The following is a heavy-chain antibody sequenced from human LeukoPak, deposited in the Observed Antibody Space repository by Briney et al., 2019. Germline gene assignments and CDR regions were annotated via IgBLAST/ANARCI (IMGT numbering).Heavy chain of an antibody. J-gene: IGHJ4*02. V-gene: IGHV4-61*02. CDR3: ASAYYYDSSGYWIDY. CDR2: IYTSGST. CDR1: GGSISSGSYY. D-gene: IGHD3-22*01. Sequence: SETLSLTCTVSGGSISSGSYYWSWIRQPAGKGLEWIGRIYTSGSTNYNPSLTSRVTISVDTSKNQFSLKLSSVTAADTAVYYCASAYYYDSSGYWIDYWGQGTLVTVSS.